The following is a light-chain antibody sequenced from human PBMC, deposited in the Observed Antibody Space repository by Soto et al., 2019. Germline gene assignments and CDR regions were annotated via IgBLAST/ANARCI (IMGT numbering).Light chain of an antibody. CDR3: LRSYSTPYT. J-gene: IGKJ2*01. CDR1: QRIITY. CDR2: PIS. V-gene: IGKV1-39*01. Sequence: IQMTQSPSSLSASVGDRVTITCRASQRIITYLNWYQQKPGKAPNLLISPISTLQRGVPSRFSGRGYGTDFTLTITGRQPEESETYYCLRSYSTPYTFGQGTKLEIK.